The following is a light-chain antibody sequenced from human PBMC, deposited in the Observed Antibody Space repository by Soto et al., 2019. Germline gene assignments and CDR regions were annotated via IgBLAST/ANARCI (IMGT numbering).Light chain of an antibody. CDR1: QSVNTKY. V-gene: IGKV3-20*01. Sequence: EIVLTQSPGTLSLSPGERATLSCRASQSVNTKYLAWYQQKPGQAPRLLISGVSSRATGIPDRFSGSGSGTDFILTISRVEPEDFTVYSCLQYHNLWAFGQGTKVEI. CDR2: GVS. CDR3: LQYHNLWA. J-gene: IGKJ1*01.